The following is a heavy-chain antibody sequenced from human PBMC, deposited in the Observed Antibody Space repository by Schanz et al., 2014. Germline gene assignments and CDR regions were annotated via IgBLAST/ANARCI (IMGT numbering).Heavy chain of an antibody. CDR2: ISPSTGRT. J-gene: IGHJ5*02. V-gene: IGHV1-46*02. CDR3: AGAGSNYVLNWFHP. D-gene: IGHD3-10*02. Sequence: VQLVQSGPEVREPGASVKVSCKASGYTFNNYYRHWVRQAPGQGPEWLGVISPSTGRTTYAPKFQDRVTITRDTSMDTMYMELSSLRADDTAIYYYAGAGSNYVLNWFHPWGQGSLVIVSS. CDR1: GYTFNNYY.